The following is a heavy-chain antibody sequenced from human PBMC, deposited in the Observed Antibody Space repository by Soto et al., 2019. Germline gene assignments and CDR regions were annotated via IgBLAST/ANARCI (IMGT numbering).Heavy chain of an antibody. CDR1: GGSISSYY. V-gene: IGHV4-4*07. Sequence: SETLSLTCTVSGGSISSYYWSWIRQPAGKGLEWIGRIYTSGSTNYNPSLKSRVTMSVDTSKNQFSLKLSSVTAADTAVYYRASPSGVGGGADAFDIWGQGTMVTVSS. CDR2: IYTSGST. D-gene: IGHD1-26*01. CDR3: ASPSGVGGGADAFDI. J-gene: IGHJ3*02.